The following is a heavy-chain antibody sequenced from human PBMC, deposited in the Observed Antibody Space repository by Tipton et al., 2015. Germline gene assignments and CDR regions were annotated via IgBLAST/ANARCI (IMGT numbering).Heavy chain of an antibody. V-gene: IGHV6-1*01. CDR2: TFYRSRWYN. CDR1: GDSVSSNTAA. D-gene: IGHD3-22*01. Sequence: GLVKPSQTLSLTCAISGDSVSSNTAAWHWIRQSPSRGLEWLGRTFYRSRWYNDYAASVQSRITINPDTSKNPFSLQLNSVTPEDTAMYYCARAPFRGFHDSSGFSDWFDPWGQGTLVTVSS. CDR3: ARAPFRGFHDSSGFSDWFDP. J-gene: IGHJ5*02.